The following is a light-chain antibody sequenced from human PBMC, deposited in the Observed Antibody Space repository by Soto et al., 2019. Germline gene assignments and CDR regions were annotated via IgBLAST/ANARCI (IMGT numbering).Light chain of an antibody. CDR2: EVN. V-gene: IGLV2-23*02. J-gene: IGLJ3*02. CDR1: SDDIGNFNL. Sequence: SVLTQPASLSWSPGQSLTLSFPGSSDDIGNFNLVSWYQQYPGKAPKLILYEVNKRPLRVSDRFSGSKSGNTASLTISGLQAEDEADYHCCSYAGSRWMFGGGTKVTVL. CDR3: CSYAGSRWM.